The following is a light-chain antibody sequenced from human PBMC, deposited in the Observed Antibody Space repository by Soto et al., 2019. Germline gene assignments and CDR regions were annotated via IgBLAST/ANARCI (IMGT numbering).Light chain of an antibody. CDR1: QTISSW. CDR3: QQSFTTPS. Sequence: DIQMTQSPSTLSGSVGDRVTITCRASQTISSWLAWYQQKPGTVPKLLIYATSNLQSGVPSRFSGRGFGTDFTLTISSLQPEDFATYYCQQSFTTPSFGQGTRLEIK. J-gene: IGKJ5*01. CDR2: ATS. V-gene: IGKV1-39*01.